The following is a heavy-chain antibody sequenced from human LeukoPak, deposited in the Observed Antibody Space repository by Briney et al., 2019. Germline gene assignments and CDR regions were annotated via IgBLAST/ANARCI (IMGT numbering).Heavy chain of an antibody. D-gene: IGHD2-15*01. J-gene: IGHJ5*02. V-gene: IGHV3-21*01. Sequence: GGSLRLSCAASGFTFSSYSMNWVRQAPGKGLEWVSSISSSSSYIYYADSVKGRFTISRDNAKNSLYLQMNSLRAEDTAVYYCALLAATSKYNWFDPWGQGTLVTVSS. CDR1: GFTFSSYS. CDR2: ISSSSSYI. CDR3: ALLAATSKYNWFDP.